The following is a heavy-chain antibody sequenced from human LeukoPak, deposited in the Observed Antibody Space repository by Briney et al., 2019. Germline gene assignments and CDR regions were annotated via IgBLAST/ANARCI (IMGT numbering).Heavy chain of an antibody. V-gene: IGHV4-39*01. CDR3: ARHYDILTDSRYFDY. CDR2: IYYSGST. CDR1: GGSISSSSYY. Sequence: SETLSLTCTVSGGSISSSSYYWGWIRQPPGKGLEWIGSIYYSGSTYYNPFLKSRVTISIATSKNQFSLKLSSVTAADTAVYYCARHYDILTDSRYFDYWGQGTLVTVSS. J-gene: IGHJ4*02. D-gene: IGHD3-9*01.